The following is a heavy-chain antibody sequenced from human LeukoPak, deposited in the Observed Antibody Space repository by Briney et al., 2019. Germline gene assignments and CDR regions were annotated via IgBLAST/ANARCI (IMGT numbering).Heavy chain of an antibody. Sequence: SETLSLTCTVSSGSISSYYWSWIRQPPGKGLEWIGNIYYSGSTNYNPSLKSRVTTSVDTSKNQFSLKLSSVTAADTAVYYCTRGSIAYYYMDVWGKGTTVTVSS. CDR1: SGSISSYY. J-gene: IGHJ6*03. D-gene: IGHD3-22*01. V-gene: IGHV4-59*01. CDR3: TRGSIAYYYMDV. CDR2: IYYSGST.